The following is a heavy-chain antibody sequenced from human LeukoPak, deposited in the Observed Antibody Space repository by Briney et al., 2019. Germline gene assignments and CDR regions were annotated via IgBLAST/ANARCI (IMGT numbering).Heavy chain of an antibody. CDR1: GGSFSGYY. Sequence: MSSETLSLTCAVYGGSFSGYYWSWIRQPPGKGLEWIGEINHSGSTNYNPSLKSRVTISVDTSKNQFSLKLSSVTAADTAVYYCARFSRGGDRFDYWGQRTLVTVSS. V-gene: IGHV4-34*01. CDR2: INHSGST. J-gene: IGHJ4*02. CDR3: ARFSRGGDRFDY. D-gene: IGHD2-21*02.